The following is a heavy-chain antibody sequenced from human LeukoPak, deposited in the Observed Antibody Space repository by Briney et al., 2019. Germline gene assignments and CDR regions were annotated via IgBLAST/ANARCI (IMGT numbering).Heavy chain of an antibody. CDR3: ARDLGKIADYYFDY. CDR1: GFTFSNYA. V-gene: IGHV3-30*14. J-gene: IGHJ4*02. CDR2: VASDGRDK. D-gene: IGHD2-21*01. Sequence: GGSLRLSCAASGFTFSNYAFHWVRQAPGKRLEWVAVVASDGRDKHFADSVKGRFTISGDNSKNTLYLQMNSLRPEDTAVYFCARDLGKIADYYFDYWGQGSLVTVSS.